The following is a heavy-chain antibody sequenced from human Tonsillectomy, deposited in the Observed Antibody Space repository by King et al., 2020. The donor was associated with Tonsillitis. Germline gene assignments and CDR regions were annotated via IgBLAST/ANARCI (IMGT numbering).Heavy chain of an antibody. CDR2: ISYDGSNK. J-gene: IGHJ3*01. CDR3: AGDRITTTPMGTAFDV. D-gene: IGHD1-26*01. CDR1: GFTFSNYA. Sequence: VQLVESGGGVVQPGRSLRLSCAASGFTFSNYAMHWVRQAPGKGLEWVAVISYDGSNKYYADSVKGRFTISRDNSKNTLYLQMNSLRAEDTAVYYCAGDRITTTPMGTAFDVWGQGTMITVS. V-gene: IGHV3-30-3*01.